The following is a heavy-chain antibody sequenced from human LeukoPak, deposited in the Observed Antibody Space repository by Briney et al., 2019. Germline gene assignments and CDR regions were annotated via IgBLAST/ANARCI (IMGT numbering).Heavy chain of an antibody. CDR1: GFTFSNYW. J-gene: IGHJ4*02. Sequence: PGGSLRLSCAASGFTFSNYWLNRVRQAPGKGLEWVANIKEDGSEKYYVDSVKGRFTISRDNAKNSLFLQMNSLRAEDTAVYYCARTLRGGGALDYWGQGTPVTVSS. CDR2: IKEDGSEK. D-gene: IGHD3-16*01. CDR3: ARTLRGGGALDY. V-gene: IGHV3-7*03.